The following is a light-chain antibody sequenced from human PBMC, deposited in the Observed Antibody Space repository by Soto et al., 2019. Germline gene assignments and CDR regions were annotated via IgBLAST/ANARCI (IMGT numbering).Light chain of an antibody. CDR2: DAS. Sequence: DIQMTQSPTSLSASVGDRVTITCRASQTINKNLNWYRHKLGKAPELLIYDASDSQAGVPSRFSGSGSGTDFTLIISGLQPEDFATYYCQQTFSSPYTFAQGTKLEI. J-gene: IGKJ2*01. CDR1: QTINKN. V-gene: IGKV1-39*01. CDR3: QQTFSSPYT.